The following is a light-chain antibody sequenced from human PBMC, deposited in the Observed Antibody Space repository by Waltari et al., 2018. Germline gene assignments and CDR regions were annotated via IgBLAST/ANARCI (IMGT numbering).Light chain of an antibody. CDR2: YDN. J-gene: IGLJ3*02. CDR3: QSYDSSLSGWV. Sequence: QSVLTQPPSVSGAPGQRVTISCTGSPSNIGAGYAVHWYQQLPGTAPKLLIYYDNNRPSGIPDRFSGSKSGTSASLAITGLQAEDEADYYCQSYDSSLSGWVFGGGTKLTVL. V-gene: IGLV1-40*01. CDR1: PSNIGAGYA.